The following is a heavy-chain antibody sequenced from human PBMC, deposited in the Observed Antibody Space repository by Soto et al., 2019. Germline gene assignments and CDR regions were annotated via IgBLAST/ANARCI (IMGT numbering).Heavy chain of an antibody. CDR2: IYTSGST. V-gene: IGHV4-4*07. Sequence: XATLSLTCTVSGGSISSYYWSWIRQPAGKGLEWIGRIYTSGSTNYNPSLKSRVTMSVDTSKNQFSLKLSSVTAADTAVYYCARVGKGYGKRRDAFDIWGQGTMVTVSS. D-gene: IGHD5-12*01. J-gene: IGHJ3*02. CDR1: GGSISSYY. CDR3: ARVGKGYGKRRDAFDI.